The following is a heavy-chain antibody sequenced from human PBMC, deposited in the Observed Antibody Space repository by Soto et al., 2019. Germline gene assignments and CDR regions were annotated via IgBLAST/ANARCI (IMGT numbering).Heavy chain of an antibody. J-gene: IGHJ4*02. CDR2: ISSGGGTT. CDR1: GFTFRSYE. Sequence: EVQLLESGGGLVQPGGSLRLSCAASGFTFRSYEMNWVRQAPGKGLEWVSYISSGGGTTYYADSVKGRFTIPRDNAKNSLYLQMNSLGAEDTAVYYCARSPDGYYFDYWGQGTLVTVSS. CDR3: ARSPDGYYFDY. V-gene: IGHV3-48*03.